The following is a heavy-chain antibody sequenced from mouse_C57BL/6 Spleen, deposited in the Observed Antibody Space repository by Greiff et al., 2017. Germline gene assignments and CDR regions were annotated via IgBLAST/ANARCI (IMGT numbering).Heavy chain of an antibody. CDR3: ARALENAMDY. CDR1: GYTFPSYW. J-gene: IGHJ4*01. Sequence: IQLQQSGAELVRPGSSVKLSCKASGYTFPSYWMHWVKQRPIQGLEWIGNIDPSDSETHYNQKFKDKATLTVDKSSSTAYMQLSSLTSEDSAFYYCARALENAMDYWGQGTSVTVSS. V-gene: IGHV1-52*01. CDR2: IDPSDSET.